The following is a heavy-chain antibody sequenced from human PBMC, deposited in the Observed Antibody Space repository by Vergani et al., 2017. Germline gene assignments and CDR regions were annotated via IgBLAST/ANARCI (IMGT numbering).Heavy chain of an antibody. Sequence: EVQLVESGGGLVKPGGSLRLSCAASGFTFSSYSMNWVRQAPGKGLEWVSSISSSSSYIYYADSVKGRFTISRDNAKNSLYLQMNSLRAEDTAVYYCAKDSPLRYDTGYWGQGTLVTVSS. V-gene: IGHV3-21*01. CDR3: AKDSPLRYDTGY. CDR1: GFTFSSYS. J-gene: IGHJ4*02. D-gene: IGHD3-22*01. CDR2: ISSSSSYI.